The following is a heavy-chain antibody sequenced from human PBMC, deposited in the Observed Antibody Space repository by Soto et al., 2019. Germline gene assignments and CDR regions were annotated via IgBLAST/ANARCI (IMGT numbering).Heavy chain of an antibody. J-gene: IGHJ5*02. D-gene: IGHD3-10*01. CDR3: ARVSSSSDWFGNWFDP. CDR2: IYYTGST. Sequence: QVQLQESGPGLVKPSETLSLTCTVSGGSVSSYYWSWIRQPPGKPLEWIGYIYYTGSTNYNPSLKSRVTISVDTSRNQFSLKRNSVIAADTAVYYCARVSSSSDWFGNWFDPWGQGSLVTVSS. V-gene: IGHV4-59*02. CDR1: GGSVSSYY.